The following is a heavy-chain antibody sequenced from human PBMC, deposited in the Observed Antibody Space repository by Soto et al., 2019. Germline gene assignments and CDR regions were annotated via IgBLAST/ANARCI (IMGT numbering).Heavy chain of an antibody. CDR2: ISESGDTT. D-gene: IGHD3-16*01. CDR3: AKDSSLLPCYGY. Sequence: GGSLRLSCAASGFSISSNTMYWVRQAPGKGLEWVSGISESGDTTHYADSVKGRFTISRDTSKNTLYLQLNTLRADDTAVYYCAKDSSLLPCYGYWGQGILVPVSS. V-gene: IGHV3-23*01. CDR1: GFSISSNT. J-gene: IGHJ4*02.